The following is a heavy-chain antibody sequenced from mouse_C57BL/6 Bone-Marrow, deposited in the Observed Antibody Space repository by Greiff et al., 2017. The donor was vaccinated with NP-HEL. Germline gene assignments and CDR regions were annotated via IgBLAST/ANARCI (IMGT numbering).Heavy chain of an antibody. V-gene: IGHV1-69*01. Sequence: QVQLQQSGAELVMPGASVKLSCKASGYTFTSYWMHWVKQRPGQGLEWIGEIDPSDSYTNYNQKFKGKSTLTVDKSSSTAYMQLSSLTSEDSAVYYCARDGQLRRNYFDYWGQGTTLTVSS. CDR3: ARDGQLRRNYFDY. CDR2: IDPSDSYT. D-gene: IGHD3-2*02. CDR1: GYTFTSYW. J-gene: IGHJ2*01.